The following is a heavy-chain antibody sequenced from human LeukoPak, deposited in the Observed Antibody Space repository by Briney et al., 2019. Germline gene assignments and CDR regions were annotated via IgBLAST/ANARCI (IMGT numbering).Heavy chain of an antibody. CDR1: GFTFSGSA. CDR2: IRSKANSYAT. Sequence: GGSLTLSCAASGFTFSGSAMHWVRQASGKGLEWVGRIRSKANSYATAYAASVKGRFTISRDDSKNTAYLQMNSLKTEDTAVYYCTVLDDYVWGSYSYWGQETLVTVSS. CDR3: TVLDDYVWGSYSY. V-gene: IGHV3-73*01. D-gene: IGHD3-16*01. J-gene: IGHJ4*02.